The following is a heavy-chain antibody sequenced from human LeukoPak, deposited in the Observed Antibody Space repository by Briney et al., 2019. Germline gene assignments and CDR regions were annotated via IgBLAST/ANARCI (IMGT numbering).Heavy chain of an antibody. CDR2: ITSDGSAT. CDR1: GFTFSTYW. Sequence: GGSLRLSCAVSGFTFSTYWMHWVRQGPGKGLAWVSRITSDGSATGYADSVKGRFTISRDNAKNTLYLHMDSLRAEDTALYYCARDAAPGYFDLWGRGTLVTVSS. J-gene: IGHJ2*01. CDR3: ARDAAPGYFDL. D-gene: IGHD2-15*01. V-gene: IGHV3-74*01.